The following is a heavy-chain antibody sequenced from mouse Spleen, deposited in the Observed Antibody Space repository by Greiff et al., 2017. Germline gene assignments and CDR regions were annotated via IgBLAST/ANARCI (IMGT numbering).Heavy chain of an antibody. CDR2: ISDGGSYT. Sequence: EVMLVESGGGLVKPGGSLKLSCAASGFTFSSYAMSWVRQTPEKRLEWVATISDGGSYTYYPDNVKGRFTISRDNAKNNLYLQMSHLKSEDTAMYYCARDGVLRSYFDYWGQGTTLTVSS. CDR3: ARDGVLRSYFDY. J-gene: IGHJ2*01. CDR1: GFTFSSYA. V-gene: IGHV5-4*01. D-gene: IGHD1-1*01.